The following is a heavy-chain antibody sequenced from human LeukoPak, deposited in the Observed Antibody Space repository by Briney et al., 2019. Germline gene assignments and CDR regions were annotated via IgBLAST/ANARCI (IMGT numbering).Heavy chain of an antibody. CDR1: GFTFTDYT. CDR3: ARDRSYVGFDY. CDR2: ISTSSNM. D-gene: IGHD4-23*01. Sequence: PGGSLRLSCAASGFTFTDYTINWVRQAPGKGLEWVSSISTSSNMYYADSVKGRFTVSRDNAKNSVYLQTNSLRAEDTAVYYCARDRSYVGFDYWGQGTLVTVSS. J-gene: IGHJ4*02. V-gene: IGHV3-69-1*01.